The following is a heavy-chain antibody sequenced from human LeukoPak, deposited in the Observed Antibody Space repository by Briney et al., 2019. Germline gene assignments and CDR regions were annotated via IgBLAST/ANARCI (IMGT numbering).Heavy chain of an antibody. CDR3: AKEGLLVPAAIVYFDY. V-gene: IGHV3-23*01. CDR1: GFTFSSHA. CDR2: ISGSGGST. J-gene: IGHJ4*02. Sequence: GGSLRLSCAASGFTFSSHAMSWVRQAPGKGLEWVSAISGSGGSTYYADSVKGRFTISRDNPENTLCLQMNSLRAEDTAVYYCAKEGLLVPAAIVYFDYWGQGTLVTVSS. D-gene: IGHD2-2*02.